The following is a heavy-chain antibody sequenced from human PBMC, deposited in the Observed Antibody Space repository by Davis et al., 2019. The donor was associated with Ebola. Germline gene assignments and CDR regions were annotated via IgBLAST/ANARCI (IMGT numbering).Heavy chain of an antibody. CDR1: GYTFIGYY. Sequence: ASVKVSCKASGYTFIGYYMHWVRQAPGQGLEWMGWINPNSGGTNYAQKFQGRVTMTRDTSISTAYMELSRLRSDDTAVYYCARDPTYYYDSTGLTDWFDPWGQGTLVTVSS. D-gene: IGHD3-22*01. CDR3: ARDPTYYYDSTGLTDWFDP. CDR2: INPNSGGT. V-gene: IGHV1-2*02. J-gene: IGHJ5*02.